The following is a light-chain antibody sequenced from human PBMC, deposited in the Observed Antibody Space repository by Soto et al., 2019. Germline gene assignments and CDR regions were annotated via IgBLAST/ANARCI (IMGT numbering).Light chain of an antibody. CDR1: QSVGRS. Sequence: IVMTQSPATLSVSPWERATLSCRASQSVGRSLAWYQQRPGQAPRLLIYGASARATGIPATFSGSGSGTEFTLTISSLQSEDFATYYCQQYDNWPSVTFGGGTKVDIK. V-gene: IGKV3-15*01. CDR2: GAS. J-gene: IGKJ4*01. CDR3: QQYDNWPSVT.